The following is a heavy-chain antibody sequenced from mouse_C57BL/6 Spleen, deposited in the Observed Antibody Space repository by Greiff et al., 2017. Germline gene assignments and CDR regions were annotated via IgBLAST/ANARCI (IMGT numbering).Heavy chain of an antibody. Sequence: VQLKESGGGLVKPGGSLKLSCAASGFTFSDYGMHWVHQAPEKGLEWVAYISRGSSTIYYADTVKGRFTISRDNAKNTLFLQMTSLRSEDTAMYYDAKGGRSRDFDYWGQGTTLTVSS. D-gene: IGHD1-1*01. CDR1: GFTFSDYG. CDR2: ISRGSSTI. J-gene: IGHJ2*01. V-gene: IGHV5-17*01. CDR3: AKGGRSRDFDY.